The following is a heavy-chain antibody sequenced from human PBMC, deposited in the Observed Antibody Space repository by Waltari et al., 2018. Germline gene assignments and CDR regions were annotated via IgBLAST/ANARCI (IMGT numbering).Heavy chain of an antibody. CDR2: INHSGST. CDR3: ASQGSYYDFWSGYHDY. D-gene: IGHD3-3*01. CDR1: GGSFSGYY. V-gene: IGHV4-34*01. J-gene: IGHJ4*02. Sequence: QVQLQQWGAGLLKPSETLSLTCAVYGGSFSGYYWSWIRQPPGKGLAWIGEINHSGSTNYNPSLKSRVTIAVDTSKNQFSLKLSSVTAADTAVYYCASQGSYYDFWSGYHDYWGQGTLVTVSS.